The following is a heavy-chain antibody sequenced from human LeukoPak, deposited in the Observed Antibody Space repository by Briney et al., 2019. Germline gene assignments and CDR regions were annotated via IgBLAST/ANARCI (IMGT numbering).Heavy chain of an antibody. D-gene: IGHD3-10*01. CDR2: INHSGST. CDR3: ARAVGGDGSGSL. V-gene: IGHV4-34*01. Sequence: PSETLSLTCAVYGGSFSGYYWSWIRQPPGKGLEWIGEINHSGSTNYNPSLKSRVTISVDMSTRQISLKLSSVTAADTAVYYCARAVGGDGSGSLWGPGTLVTVSS. CDR1: GGSFSGYY. J-gene: IGHJ4*02.